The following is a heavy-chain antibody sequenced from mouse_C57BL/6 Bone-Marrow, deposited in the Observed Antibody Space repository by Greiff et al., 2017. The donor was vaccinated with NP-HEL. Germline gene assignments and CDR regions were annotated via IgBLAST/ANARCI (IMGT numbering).Heavy chain of an antibody. Sequence: EVQLVESGGGLVKPGGSLKLSCAASGFTFSDYGMHWVRQAPEKGLEWVAYISSGSSTIYYADTVQGRFTISRDNANNTLFLQMTSLMSDDTSMYYCAMPGSYCSSYSWYFDVWDTGTTVTVSS. CDR3: AMPGSYCSSYSWYFDV. V-gene: IGHV5-17*01. CDR2: ISSGSSTI. CDR1: GFTFSDYG. D-gene: IGHD1-1*01. J-gene: IGHJ1*03.